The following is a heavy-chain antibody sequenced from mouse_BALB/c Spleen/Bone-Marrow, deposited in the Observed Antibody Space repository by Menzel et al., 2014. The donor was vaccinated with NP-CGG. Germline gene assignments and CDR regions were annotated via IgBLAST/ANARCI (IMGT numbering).Heavy chain of an antibody. CDR2: IDPANGNT. Sequence: EVQLQQSGAELVKPGASVKLSCTASGFNFKDTYMHWVKQRPEQGLEWIGRIDPANGNTKYDPKFQGKATITADTSSNSASMQINSLTTKYTTVDYCARWRKLEGGYFDVWGQGTTLTVSS. CDR1: GFNFKDTY. J-gene: IGHJ1*01. CDR3: ARWRKLEGGYFDV. D-gene: IGHD4-1*01. V-gene: IGHV14-3*02.